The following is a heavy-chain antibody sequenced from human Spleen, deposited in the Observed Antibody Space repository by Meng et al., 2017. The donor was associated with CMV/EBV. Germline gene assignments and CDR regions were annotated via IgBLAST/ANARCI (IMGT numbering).Heavy chain of an antibody. CDR1: GGSITSTGYF. CDR2: IYYSGST. Sequence: SETLSLTCSVSGGSITSTGYFWGWIRQPPGKGLEWIGNIYYSGSTNYNPSLKRRVTMSVDTSTNHFSLQLTSVTAADTAVYYCVRAAAAGTVDYWGQGTLVTVSS. J-gene: IGHJ4*02. D-gene: IGHD6-13*01. CDR3: VRAAAAGTVDY. V-gene: IGHV4-39*07.